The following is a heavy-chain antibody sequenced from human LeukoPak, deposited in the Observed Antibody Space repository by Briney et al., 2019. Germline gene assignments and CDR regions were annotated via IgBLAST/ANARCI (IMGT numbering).Heavy chain of an antibody. J-gene: IGHJ4*02. CDR3: AREVRTGIGATDY. V-gene: IGHV1-46*01. CDR1: GYSFSNYH. D-gene: IGHD1-26*01. CDR2: MAPRDDGA. Sequence: GASVKLSCKTSGYSFSNYHVHWVRQAPGQGLEWVGIMAPRDDGATYAQKFQGRVTMTRDTPTSTLYMDLSSLRPEDTAVYYCAREVRTGIGATDYWGQGTLVTVSS.